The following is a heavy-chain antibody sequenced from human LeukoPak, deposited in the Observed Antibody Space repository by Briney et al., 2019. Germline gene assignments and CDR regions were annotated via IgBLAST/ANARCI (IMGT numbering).Heavy chain of an antibody. J-gene: IGHJ3*01. CDR1: GFTFNSYG. V-gene: IGHV3-33*01. CDR3: ARDTATSMRPWGMDV. Sequence: GGSPRLSCAASGFTFNSYGMHWVRQAPGKGLEWVAIIWNDGSNKYYGDSVKGRFTVSRDNSKNTLYLQMNSLRVQDTAVYYCARDTATSMRPWGMDVWGQGTMVTVSS. CDR2: IWNDGSNK. D-gene: IGHD2/OR15-2a*01.